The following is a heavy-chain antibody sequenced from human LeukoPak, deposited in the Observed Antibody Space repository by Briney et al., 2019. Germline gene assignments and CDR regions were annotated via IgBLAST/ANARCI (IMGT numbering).Heavy chain of an antibody. CDR3: ARAFGFDY. CDR1: GFTFSSYW. J-gene: IGHJ4*02. V-gene: IGHV3-7*01. D-gene: IGHD3-3*01. Sequence: GGAPRLSCAAPGFTFSSYWMSWVRQAPGKGLEWVANIKQDGSEKYYVDSVKGRFTISRDNAKNSLYLQMNSLRAEDTAVYYCARAFGFDYWGQGTLVTVSS. CDR2: IKQDGSEK.